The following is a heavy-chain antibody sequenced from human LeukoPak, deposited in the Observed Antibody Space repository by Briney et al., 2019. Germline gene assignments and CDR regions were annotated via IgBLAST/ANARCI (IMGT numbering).Heavy chain of an antibody. CDR2: IYYSGST. Sequence: SETLSLTCTVSGGSISSYYWSWIRQPPGKGLEWIGYIYYSGSTNYNPSLKSRVTISVDTSKNQFSLKVRSVTAADTAVYYCARVHSSGWFDPWGQGTLVTVSS. CDR1: GGSISSYY. V-gene: IGHV4-59*01. J-gene: IGHJ5*02. CDR3: ARVHSSGWFDP. D-gene: IGHD6-19*01.